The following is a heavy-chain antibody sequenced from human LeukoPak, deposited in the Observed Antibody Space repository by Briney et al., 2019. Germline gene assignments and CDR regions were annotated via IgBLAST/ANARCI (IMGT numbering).Heavy chain of an antibody. CDR1: GGTFSSYA. CDR3: ARDFPEERFGDSGWFDP. J-gene: IGHJ5*02. CDR2: IIPIFGTA. V-gene: IGHV1-69*13. D-gene: IGHD3-10*01. Sequence: SVKVSCKASGGTFSSYAISWVRQAPGQGLEWMGGIIPIFGTANYAQKFQGRVTITADESTSTAYMELSSLRSGDTAVYYCARDFPEERFGDSGWFDPWGQGTLVTVSS.